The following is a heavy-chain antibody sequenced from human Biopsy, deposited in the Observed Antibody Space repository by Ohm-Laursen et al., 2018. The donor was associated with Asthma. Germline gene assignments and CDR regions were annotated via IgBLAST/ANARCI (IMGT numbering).Heavy chain of an antibody. CDR3: ARDLAGSCTSASCYGFDS. CDR2: INYSGNT. CDR1: GGSINSGAFY. Sequence: TLSLTCAVSGGSINSGAFYWGWVRQHPGKGPEWIGYINYSGNTYYNPSLKSRVIISVETSKNQFSLKLTSVTAADSALYYCARDLAGSCTSASCYGFDSWGQGAQVTVS. J-gene: IGHJ5*01. V-gene: IGHV4-31*11. D-gene: IGHD2-2*01.